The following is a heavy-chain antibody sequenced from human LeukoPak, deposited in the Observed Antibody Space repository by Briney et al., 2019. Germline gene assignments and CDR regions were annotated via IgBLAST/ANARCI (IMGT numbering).Heavy chain of an antibody. V-gene: IGHV5-51*01. CDR1: GYSFTSYW. CDR3: ARQEGRSNPYYYMDV. J-gene: IGHJ6*03. D-gene: IGHD4-11*01. CDR2: IYPGDSDT. Sequence: GESLKISCKGSGYSFTSYWIGWVRQMPGKGLEWMGIIYPGDSDTRYSPSFQGQVTISADKSISTAYLQWSSLKASDTAMYYCARQEGRSNPYYYMDVWGKGTTVTVSS.